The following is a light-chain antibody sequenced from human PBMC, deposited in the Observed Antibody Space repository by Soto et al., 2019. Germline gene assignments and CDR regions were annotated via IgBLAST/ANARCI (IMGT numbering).Light chain of an antibody. CDR1: QSVLSSSDNKNY. CDR2: WAS. CDR3: HQYYSSPFT. J-gene: IGKJ3*01. Sequence: DIVMTQSPDSLAVSLGERATINCKSSQSVLSSSDNKNYLAWYQQKPGQPPKLLIYWASSRESGVPDRFSGSGSGTDFTLIISSLQAEDVAVYYCHQYYSSPFTFGPGTRVYIK. V-gene: IGKV4-1*01.